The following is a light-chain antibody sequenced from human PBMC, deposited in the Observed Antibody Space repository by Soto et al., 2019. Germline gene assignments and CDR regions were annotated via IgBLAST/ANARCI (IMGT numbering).Light chain of an antibody. J-gene: IGKJ1*01. CDR1: QSVSSY. Sequence: EIVLTQSPATLSLSPGERATLSCRASQSVSSYLAWYQQKPGQAPRLLIYDASNRATGIPARFSGSGSGTDFTLTISSLETEDFAVYYCQQRSNWPRTFGLGTKVDIK. CDR3: QQRSNWPRT. CDR2: DAS. V-gene: IGKV3-11*01.